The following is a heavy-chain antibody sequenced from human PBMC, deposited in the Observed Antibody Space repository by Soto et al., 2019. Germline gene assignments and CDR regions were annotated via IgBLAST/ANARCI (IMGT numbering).Heavy chain of an antibody. CDR3: ARFAVTNYYYYGMDV. J-gene: IGHJ6*02. D-gene: IGHD2-21*02. V-gene: IGHV4-31*03. Sequence: SETLSLICTVSGGSISSGGYYWSWIRQHPGKGLEWIGYINYSGSTNYNPSLKSRVTISVDTSKNQFSLKLSSVTAADTAVYYCARFAVTNYYYYGMDVWGQGTTVTVSS. CDR2: INYSGST. CDR1: GGSISSGGYY.